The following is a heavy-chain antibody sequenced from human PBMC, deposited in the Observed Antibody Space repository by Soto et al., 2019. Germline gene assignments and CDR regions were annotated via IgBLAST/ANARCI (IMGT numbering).Heavy chain of an antibody. CDR1: GGSISSYY. Sequence: QVQLQESGPGLVKPSETLSLTCTVSGGSISSYYWSWIRQPPGKGLEWIGYIYYSGSTNYNPSLKSRVTISVDTSKHQCSLKLSSVTAADTAVYYCARQYPTYYYGSGSYWLDPWGQGTLVTVSS. V-gene: IGHV4-59*08. CDR2: IYYSGST. CDR3: ARQYPTYYYGSGSYWLDP. J-gene: IGHJ5*02. D-gene: IGHD3-10*01.